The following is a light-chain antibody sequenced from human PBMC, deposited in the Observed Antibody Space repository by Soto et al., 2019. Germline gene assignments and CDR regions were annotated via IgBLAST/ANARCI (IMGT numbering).Light chain of an antibody. V-gene: IGKV1-17*01. Sequence: DIQMTQSPPSLSASVGDRVTITCRASQGIRNDLGWYQQKPGKAPKRLMYAASSLQSGVPSRFSGSGSETEFTLTNSSLHAENNATYCRLEHNSYQLLTFGGGTKVENK. J-gene: IGKJ4*01. CDR2: AAS. CDR3: LEHNSYQLLT. CDR1: QGIRND.